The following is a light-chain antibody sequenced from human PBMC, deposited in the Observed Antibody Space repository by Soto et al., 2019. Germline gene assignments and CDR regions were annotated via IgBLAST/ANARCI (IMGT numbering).Light chain of an antibody. Sequence: EIVLTQSPGTLSLSPGERATLTCRASQAVNTRYSAWYQQKPGQAPRLLIYATSSRATGIPDRFSGSGSGTDFILTISRLNPEELALYYCQQYYDSAHYIFGQGTNLEIK. CDR3: QQYYDSAHYI. CDR2: ATS. V-gene: IGKV3-20*01. CDR1: QAVNTRY. J-gene: IGKJ2*01.